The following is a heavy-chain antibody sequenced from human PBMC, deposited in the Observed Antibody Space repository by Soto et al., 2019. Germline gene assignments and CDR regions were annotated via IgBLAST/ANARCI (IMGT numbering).Heavy chain of an antibody. CDR3: ARGPLEWLLWGGMDV. D-gene: IGHD3-3*01. CDR2: ISDISTYI. Sequence: PGGSLRLSCAASGFTFSSYSMNWVRQAPGKGLEWVSSISDISTYIFYADSVKGRFTISRDNSKNTLYLQMNSLRAEDTAVYYCARGPLEWLLWGGMDVWGQGTTVTVSS. CDR1: GFTFSSYS. V-gene: IGHV3-21*01. J-gene: IGHJ6*02.